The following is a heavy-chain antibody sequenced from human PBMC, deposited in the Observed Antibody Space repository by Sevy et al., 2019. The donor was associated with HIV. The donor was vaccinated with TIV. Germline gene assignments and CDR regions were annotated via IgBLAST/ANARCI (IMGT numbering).Heavy chain of an antibody. V-gene: IGHV3-15*07. Sequence: GGSLRLSCAATGFTFTNAWMNWVRQAPGKGLEWVGRIKSKTDGGTTDYVAPVKGRFTISRDDSKSTVYLQMNSLKTEDTRVYYCATEYGYNYFDFWGPGTLVTVSS. D-gene: IGHD5-12*01. CDR1: GFTFTNAW. CDR3: ATEYGYNYFDF. J-gene: IGHJ4*02. CDR2: IKSKTDGGTT.